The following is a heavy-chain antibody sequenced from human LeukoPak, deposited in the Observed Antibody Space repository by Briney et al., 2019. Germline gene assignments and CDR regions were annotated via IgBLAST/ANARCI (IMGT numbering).Heavy chain of an antibody. CDR3: ARQGVDSSGYRPPDY. CDR1: GGSISSGGYS. Sequence: PSQTLSLTCTASGGSISSGGYSWSWIRQHPGKGLEWIGYIYYSGSTYYNPSLKSRVTISVDTSKNQFSLKLSSVTAADTAVYYCARQGVDSSGYRPPDYWGQGTLVTVSS. D-gene: IGHD3-22*01. V-gene: IGHV4-31*03. CDR2: IYYSGST. J-gene: IGHJ4*02.